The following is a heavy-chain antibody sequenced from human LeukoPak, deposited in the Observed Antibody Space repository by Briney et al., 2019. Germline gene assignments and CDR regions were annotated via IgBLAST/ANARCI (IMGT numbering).Heavy chain of an antibody. J-gene: IGHJ5*02. Sequence: GGSLRLSCAASGFIFSSYGMHWVRQAPGKGLEWVAVISYDGSNKYYADSVKGRFTISRDNSKNTLYLQMNSLRAEDTAVYYCAKVAHYYDSGGHFWFDPWGQGTLVTVSS. CDR1: GFIFSSYG. CDR3: AKVAHYYDSGGHFWFDP. CDR2: ISYDGSNK. D-gene: IGHD3-22*01. V-gene: IGHV3-30*19.